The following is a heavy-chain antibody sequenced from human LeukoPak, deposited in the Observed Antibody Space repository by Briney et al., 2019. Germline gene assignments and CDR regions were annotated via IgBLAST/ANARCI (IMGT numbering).Heavy chain of an antibody. J-gene: IGHJ4*02. V-gene: IGHV3-48*01. Sequence: GGSLRLSCAASGFTFSSYSMNWVRQAPGKGLEWVSYISSSSRTIYYAGSVKGRFTISRDNAKNSLYLQMNSLRAEDTAVYYCARGRVGAMYYFDYWGQGTLVTVSS. D-gene: IGHD1-26*01. CDR1: GFTFSSYS. CDR3: ARGRVGAMYYFDY. CDR2: ISSSSRTI.